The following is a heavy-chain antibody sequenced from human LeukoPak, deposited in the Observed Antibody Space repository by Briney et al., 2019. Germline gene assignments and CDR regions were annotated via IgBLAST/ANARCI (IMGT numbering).Heavy chain of an antibody. CDR1: GGSISSSNYY. CDR3: ARSYGDYITGAYAFDV. J-gene: IGHJ3*01. V-gene: IGHV4-39*01. D-gene: IGHD4-17*01. Sequence: PSETLSLTCTVSGGSISSSNYYWGWIRQPPGKGLEWIGSIYYSGSTYYNSSLKSRVTISVDTSKNQFSLKLSSVTAADTAVYYCARSYGDYITGAYAFDVWGQGTMVTVSS. CDR2: IYYSGST.